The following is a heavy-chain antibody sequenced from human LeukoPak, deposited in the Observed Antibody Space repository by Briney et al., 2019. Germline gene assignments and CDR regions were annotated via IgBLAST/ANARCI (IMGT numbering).Heavy chain of an antibody. CDR3: ARELREGYYDSSGPIDY. CDR1: GGSISSYY. J-gene: IGHJ4*02. D-gene: IGHD3-22*01. V-gene: IGHV4-4*07. Sequence: SETLSLTCTVSGGSISSYYWSWIRQPAGKGLEGIRRIYTSGSTNYNPSLKSRVTMSVDTSKNQFSLKLSSVTAADTAVYYCARELREGYYDSSGPIDYWGQGTLVTVSS. CDR2: IYTSGST.